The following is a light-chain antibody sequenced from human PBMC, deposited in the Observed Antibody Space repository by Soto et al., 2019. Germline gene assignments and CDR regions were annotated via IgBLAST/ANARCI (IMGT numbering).Light chain of an antibody. CDR3: QQSYRTCT. Sequence: DIQMTQSPSSLSASLGGRVTSTCGASQSISSYLNWYQQKKGKAPKLLIYAASSLQSGVPSRFSGSGSGTDFTLTISSLQHEDFATYYCQQSYRTCTFGRGTKVDIK. V-gene: IGKV1-39*01. CDR2: AAS. J-gene: IGKJ4*02. CDR1: QSISSY.